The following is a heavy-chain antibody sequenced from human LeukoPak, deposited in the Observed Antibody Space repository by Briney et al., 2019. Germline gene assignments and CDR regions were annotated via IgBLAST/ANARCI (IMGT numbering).Heavy chain of an antibody. CDR3: TTGIRGD. V-gene: IGHV3-15*07. CDR1: GLTVTNAW. CDR2: IASKTDGGAT. D-gene: IGHD3-10*01. Sequence: PGGSLRLSCSASGLTVTNAWMNWVRQAPGEGLDWVGRIASKTDGGATDYAAPVKGRFTISRDDSKNTLNLQMNSLKTEDTAVYYCTTGIRGDWGQGTLITVSS. J-gene: IGHJ4*02.